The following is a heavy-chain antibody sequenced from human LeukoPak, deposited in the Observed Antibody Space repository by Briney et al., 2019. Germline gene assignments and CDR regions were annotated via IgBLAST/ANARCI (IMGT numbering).Heavy chain of an antibody. V-gene: IGHV4-31*03. CDR3: ARVSPSTQNWFDP. J-gene: IGHJ5*02. Sequence: SQTLSLTCTVSGGSISSGGYYWSWIRQHPGKGLEWIGYIYYSGTTYYNPSLKSRVTISVDTSKNQFSLKLSSVTAADTAVYYCARVSPSTQNWFDPWGQGTLVTVSS. CDR2: IYYSGTT. CDR1: GGSISSGGYY. D-gene: IGHD5/OR15-5a*01.